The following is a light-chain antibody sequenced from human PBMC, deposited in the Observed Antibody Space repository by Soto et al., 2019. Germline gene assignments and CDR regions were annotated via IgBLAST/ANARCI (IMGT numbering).Light chain of an antibody. V-gene: IGKV3-11*01. J-gene: IGKJ4*01. CDR2: GAS. CDR3: QQRINWPIT. CDR1: QSISSH. Sequence: EIVLTQSPATLSLSPGERATLSCRASQSISSHLAWYQQKPGQAPRLLIYGASNRATGIPARFSGSGSGTDFTLTISRLEPEDFAVYYCQQRINWPITFGGGTKVEIK.